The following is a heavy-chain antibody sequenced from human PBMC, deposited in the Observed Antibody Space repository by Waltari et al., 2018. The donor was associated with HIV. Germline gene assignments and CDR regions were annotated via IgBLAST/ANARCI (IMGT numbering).Heavy chain of an antibody. CDR1: GASISSDDHY. CDR3: AREVMVVVVPAAIYWFDP. V-gene: IGHV4-30-4*08. Sequence: QVELQESGPGLVKPSQTLSLSCTVSGASISSDDHYWNWIRQPPGKGLEWIGSSYYSGSTYYNPSLKSRVTISIDKSKNQFSLKLTSVTAADTAVYFCAREVMVVVVPAAIYWFDPWGQGTLVTVSS. D-gene: IGHD2-2*02. CDR2: SYYSGST. J-gene: IGHJ5*02.